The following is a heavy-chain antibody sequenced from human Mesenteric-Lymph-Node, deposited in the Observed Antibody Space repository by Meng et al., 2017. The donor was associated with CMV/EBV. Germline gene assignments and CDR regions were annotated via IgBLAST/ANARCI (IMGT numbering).Heavy chain of an antibody. V-gene: IGHV1-18*01. D-gene: IGHD3-3*01. CDR1: GYTFTSYG. CDR3: ARRYDFWSGTPFDY. Sequence: ASVKVSCKASGYTFTSYGISWVRQAPGQGLEWMGWISAYNGNTNYAQKFQGRVTMTRDTSISTAYMELSRLRSDDTAVYYCARRYDFWSGTPFDYWGQGTLVTVSS. CDR2: ISAYNGNT. J-gene: IGHJ4*02.